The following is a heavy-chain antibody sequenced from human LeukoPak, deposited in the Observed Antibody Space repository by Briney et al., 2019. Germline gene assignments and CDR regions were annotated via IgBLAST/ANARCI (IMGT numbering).Heavy chain of an antibody. CDR1: GYTFTGYY. V-gene: IGHV1-2*02. Sequence: ASVKVSCKASGYTFTGYYMHWVRQAPGQGLEWMGWINPNSGGTNYAQKFRGRVTMTRDTSISTAYMELSRLRSDDTAVYYCARDGRLGMGRGVNAFDIWGQGTMVTVSS. CDR3: ARDGRLGMGRGVNAFDI. J-gene: IGHJ3*02. CDR2: INPNSGGT. D-gene: IGHD3-10*01.